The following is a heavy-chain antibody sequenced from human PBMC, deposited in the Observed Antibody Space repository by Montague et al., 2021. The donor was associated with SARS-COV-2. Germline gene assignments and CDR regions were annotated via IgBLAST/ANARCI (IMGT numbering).Heavy chain of an antibody. Sequence: PALVQPTQTLTLTCTFSGFSLSASGMCVSWIRQPPGKALEWLTLIDWXXXKYYSTSLKTRLTISKDTSKNQVVLTMTNMDPVDTATYYCARSYGTTVVTRAFDYWGQGTLVTVSS. CDR2: IDWXXXK. CDR3: ARSYGTTVVTRAFDY. V-gene: IGHV2-70*01. J-gene: IGHJ4*02. CDR1: GFSLSASGMC. D-gene: IGHD4-23*01.